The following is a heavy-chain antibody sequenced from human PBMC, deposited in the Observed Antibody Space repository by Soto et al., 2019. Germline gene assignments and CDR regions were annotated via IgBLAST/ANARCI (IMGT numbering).Heavy chain of an antibody. CDR3: ARAYYSLFNYYDSSGYYYGIDY. J-gene: IGHJ4*02. D-gene: IGHD3-22*01. V-gene: IGHV1-46*01. CDR1: GYTLTSYY. Sequence: ASVKVSCKASGYTLTSYYMHWLRQAPGQGLEWMGIINPSGGSTSYAQKFQGRVTMTRYTSTSTVYMELSSLRSEDTAVYYCARAYYSLFNYYDSSGYYYGIDYWGQGTLVTVSS. CDR2: INPSGGST.